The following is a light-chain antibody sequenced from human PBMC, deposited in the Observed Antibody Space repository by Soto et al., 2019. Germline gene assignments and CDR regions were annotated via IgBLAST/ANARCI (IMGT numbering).Light chain of an antibody. V-gene: IGKV3-20*01. CDR2: GAS. Sequence: EIVLTKSPGTLSLSPGERATLSCRASQSVSNNYLAWYQQKPGQAPRLLIYGASNRATGIPDRFSGSGSGTEFTPTISSLQPDDFATYYCHQYNTYSTFGQGTRLEIK. CDR3: HQYNTYST. CDR1: QSVSNNY. J-gene: IGKJ5*01.